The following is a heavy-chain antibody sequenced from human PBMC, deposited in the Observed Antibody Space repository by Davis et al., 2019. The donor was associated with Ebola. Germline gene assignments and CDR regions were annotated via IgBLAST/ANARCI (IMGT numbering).Heavy chain of an antibody. CDR3: ARDILAAGPDDY. J-gene: IGHJ4*02. CDR2: INHSGST. D-gene: IGHD6-13*01. V-gene: IGHV4-34*01. Sequence: SETLSLTCAVYGGSFSGYYWSWIRQPPGKGLEWIGEINHSGSTYYNPSLKSRVTISVDTSKNQFSLRLTSVTAADTAIYYCARDILAAGPDDYWGQGTLVTVSS. CDR1: GGSFSGYY.